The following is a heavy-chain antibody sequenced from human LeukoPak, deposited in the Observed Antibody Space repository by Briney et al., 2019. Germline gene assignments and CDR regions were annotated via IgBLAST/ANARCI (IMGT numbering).Heavy chain of an antibody. CDR1: GYTFTGYY. Sequence: ASVKVSCKASGYTFTGYYMHWVRQAPGQGLEWMGWINPNSGGTNYAQKFQGRVTMTRDTSISTAYMELSRLRSADTAVYYCARDQGLVSNSYYYYIDVWGKGTTVTVSS. CDR3: ARDQGLVSNSYYYYIDV. V-gene: IGHV1-2*02. D-gene: IGHD3-3*01. CDR2: INPNSGGT. J-gene: IGHJ6*03.